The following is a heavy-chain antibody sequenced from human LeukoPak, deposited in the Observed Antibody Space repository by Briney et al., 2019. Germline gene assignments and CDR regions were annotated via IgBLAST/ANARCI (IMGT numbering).Heavy chain of an antibody. CDR3: AREGSMTARPFVSIDY. CDR1: GGSISTYY. D-gene: IGHD6-6*01. V-gene: IGHV4-4*07. J-gene: IGHJ4*02. Sequence: PSETLSLTCTVSGGSISTYYWSGVRQPAGKGLEWIGRIHTSGSVDYNPSLKSRVTMSVDTSKKQFSLTLSSVTAADTAMYYCAREGSMTARPFVSIDYWGQGTLVTVSS. CDR2: IHTSGSV.